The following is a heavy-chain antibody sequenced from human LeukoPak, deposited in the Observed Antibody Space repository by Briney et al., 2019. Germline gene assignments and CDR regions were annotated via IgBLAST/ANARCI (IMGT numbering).Heavy chain of an antibody. D-gene: IGHD7-27*01. J-gene: IGHJ5*02. CDR1: GITFSSFG. CDR3: ARDSPLTAGPFDP. Sequence: GGSLRLSCVASGITFSSFGMHWVRQAPGKGLEWVAFIWYDGSNEYYADSVKGRFTIFRDNSKNTLYLQMNSLRGDDTAVYYCARDSPLTAGPFDPWGQEPWSPSPQ. V-gene: IGHV3-33*01. CDR2: IWYDGSNE.